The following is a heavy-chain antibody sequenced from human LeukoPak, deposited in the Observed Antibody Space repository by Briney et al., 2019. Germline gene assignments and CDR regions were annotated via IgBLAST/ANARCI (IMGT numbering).Heavy chain of an antibody. V-gene: IGHV4-39*01. CDR1: GGSISFSSDY. Sequence: SETLSLTCTVSGGSISFSSDYWGWIRQPPGKGLEWVGDIYYSGTTNYNPSLKSRVTMSVDTSKNQFSLKLNSATAADTAVYYCARRLSTRSYYLDDWGQGTLVTVSS. CDR2: IYYSGTT. J-gene: IGHJ4*02. CDR3: ARRLSTRSYYLDD. D-gene: IGHD2/OR15-2a*01.